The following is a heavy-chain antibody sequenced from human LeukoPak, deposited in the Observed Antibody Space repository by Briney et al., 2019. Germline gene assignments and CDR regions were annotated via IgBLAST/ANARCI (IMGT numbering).Heavy chain of an antibody. J-gene: IGHJ4*02. V-gene: IGHV4-34*01. Sequence: SETLSLTCAVYGGSFSGYYWTWIRQPPGRGLEWIGEINHSGSTNYNPSLKSRVTISVDTSKSQFSLKLNSVTAADTAVYYCARHAGELAAPSLLDYCGQGILVTVSS. D-gene: IGHD1-26*01. CDR3: ARHAGELAAPSLLDY. CDR1: GGSFSGYY. CDR2: INHSGST.